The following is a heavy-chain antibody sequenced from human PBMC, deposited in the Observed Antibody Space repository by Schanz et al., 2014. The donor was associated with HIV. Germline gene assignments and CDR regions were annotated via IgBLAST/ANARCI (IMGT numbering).Heavy chain of an antibody. Sequence: QVQLVQSGDEVKKPGASVKVSCKASGYTFSTYGISWVRQAPGQGLEWMGWINAYNGNTHYAQKFQGRVTMTTDTSTSTAYMELSSLRSEDTAVYYCARRRSEIVPAAIVLHYYYGFDVWGQGTTVTVS. CDR1: GYTFSTYG. CDR2: INAYNGNT. D-gene: IGHD2-2*02. J-gene: IGHJ6*02. V-gene: IGHV1-18*01. CDR3: ARRRSEIVPAAIVLHYYYGFDV.